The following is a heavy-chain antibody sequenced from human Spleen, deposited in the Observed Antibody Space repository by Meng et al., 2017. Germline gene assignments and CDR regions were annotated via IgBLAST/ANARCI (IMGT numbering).Heavy chain of an antibody. J-gene: IGHJ4*02. D-gene: IGHD1-26*01. CDR3: ARGFYSGIKYFDY. CDR2: IYYSGST. V-gene: IGHV4-39*01. CDR1: GGSISSNNYY. Sequence: QLQLQESGPGLVKPSETLSLTCTVSGGSISSNNYYWGWIRQHPGKGLEWIGSIYYSGSTYYNPSLKSRVTISVDTSKNQFSLKLSSVTAADTAVYYCARGFYSGIKYFDYWGQGTLVTVSS.